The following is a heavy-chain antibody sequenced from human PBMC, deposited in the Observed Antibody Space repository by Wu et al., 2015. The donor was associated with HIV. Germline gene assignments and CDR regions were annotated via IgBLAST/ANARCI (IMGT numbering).Heavy chain of an antibody. CDR2: IFPVSHRP. V-gene: IGHV1-69*12. CDR1: GGTFDTYA. Sequence: QVQLVQSGAEVKKPGSSVKVSCKASGGTFDTYAITWVRQAPGQGLEWMGGIFPVSHRPNYAQKFQGRVTITADDSASTAYLEVRSLRSEDTAVYYCARGLRGQWLVPPKLLSSRYYFDYWGQGTLVTVSS. CDR3: ARGLRGQWLVPPKLLSSRYYFDY. D-gene: IGHD6-19*01. J-gene: IGHJ4*02.